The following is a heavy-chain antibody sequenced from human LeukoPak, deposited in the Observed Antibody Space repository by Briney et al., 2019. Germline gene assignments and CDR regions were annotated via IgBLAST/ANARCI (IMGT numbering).Heavy chain of an antibody. D-gene: IGHD2-21*02. CDR3: AKLVVVATTRFDY. CDR1: GFTFSSYE. V-gene: IGHV3-48*03. J-gene: IGHJ4*02. Sequence: PGGSLRLSCAASGFTFSSYEMNWVRQAPGKGLEWISYISSSGSTIYYADSAKGRFTISRDNAKNTLYLQMNSLRAEDTAVYYCAKLVVVATTRFDYWGQGTLVTVSS. CDR2: ISSSGSTI.